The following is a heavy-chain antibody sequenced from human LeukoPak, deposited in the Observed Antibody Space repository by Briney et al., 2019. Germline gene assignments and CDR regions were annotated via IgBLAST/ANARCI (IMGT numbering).Heavy chain of an antibody. CDR1: GGTFSSYA. CDR3: ARVPLDDFWTYYYYYYMDV. CDR2: IIPIFGTA. D-gene: IGHD3-3*01. V-gene: IGHV1-69*06. J-gene: IGHJ6*03. Sequence: ASVKVSCKASGGTFSSYAISWVRQAPGQGLEWMGGIIPIFGTANYARKFQGRVTITADKSTSTAYMELSSLRSEDTAVYYCARVPLDDFWTYYYYYYMDVWGKGTTVTVSS.